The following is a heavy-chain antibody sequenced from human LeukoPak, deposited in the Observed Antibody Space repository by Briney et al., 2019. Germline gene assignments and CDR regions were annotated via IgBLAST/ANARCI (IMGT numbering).Heavy chain of an antibody. CDR1: GFTVSSNY. CDR3: ARDNCGGDCYSFYYYYGMDV. V-gene: IGHV3-66*01. D-gene: IGHD2-21*02. J-gene: IGHJ6*02. Sequence: GGSLRLSCAASGFTVSSNYMSWVRQAPGKGLEWVSVIYSGGSTYYADSVKGRFTISRDNSKNTLYLQMNSLRAEDTAVYYCARDNCGGDCYSFYYYYGMDVWGQGTTVTVSS. CDR2: IYSGGST.